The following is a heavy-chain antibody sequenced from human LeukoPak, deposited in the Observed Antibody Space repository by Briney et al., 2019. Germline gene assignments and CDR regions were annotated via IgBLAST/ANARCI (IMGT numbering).Heavy chain of an antibody. J-gene: IGHJ4*02. CDR3: ARDKSADY. Sequence: SETLSLTCTVSGGSISGYFWSWVRQPPGKGLEWIGHIYYSGSTTYNPSLKSRVTISVDTSKNRFSLKLSSVTAADTAVYYCARDKSADYWGQGTLITVSS. CDR1: GGSISGYF. V-gene: IGHV4-59*01. CDR2: IYYSGST.